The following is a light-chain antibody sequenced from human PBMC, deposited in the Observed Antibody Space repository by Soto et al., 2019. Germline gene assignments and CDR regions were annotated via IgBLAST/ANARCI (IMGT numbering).Light chain of an antibody. Sequence: QSALTQPPSASGSPGQSVTISCTGTSSDVGGYKYVSWYQQHPGKAPKLMIFEVHKRPSGVPDRFSGSKSGNTASLTVYGLQAEDEADYYCSSYGGTNNLLLGGRTQLTVL. V-gene: IGLV2-8*01. CDR3: SSYGGTNNLL. CDR1: SSDVGGYKY. CDR2: EVH. J-gene: IGLJ2*01.